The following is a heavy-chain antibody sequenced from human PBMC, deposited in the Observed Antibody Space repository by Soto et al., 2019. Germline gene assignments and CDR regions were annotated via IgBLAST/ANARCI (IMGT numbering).Heavy chain of an antibody. CDR3: ARAGYYYGSGSIYGMDV. CDR1: GYTFTSYY. J-gene: IGHJ6*02. D-gene: IGHD3-10*01. Sequence: ASVKVSCKASGYTFTSYYMHWVRQAPGQGLEWMGIINPSGGSTSYAQKFQGRVTMTRDTSTSTVYMELSSLRSEDTAVYYCARAGYYYGSGSIYGMDVWGQGTKVTVSS. CDR2: INPSGGST. V-gene: IGHV1-46*01.